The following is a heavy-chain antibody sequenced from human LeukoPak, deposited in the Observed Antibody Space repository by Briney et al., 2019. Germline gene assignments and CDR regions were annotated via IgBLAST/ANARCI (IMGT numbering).Heavy chain of an antibody. CDR3: ARERWGNY. Sequence: SETLSLTCTVSGGSISGSSYYWGWIRQPPGKGLEWIGSIYYSGSTYYNPSLKGRVTISVDTSKNQFSLKLSSVTAADTAVYYCARERWGNYWGQGTLVTVSS. D-gene: IGHD3-16*01. CDR1: GGSISGSSYY. J-gene: IGHJ4*02. CDR2: IYYSGST. V-gene: IGHV4-39*07.